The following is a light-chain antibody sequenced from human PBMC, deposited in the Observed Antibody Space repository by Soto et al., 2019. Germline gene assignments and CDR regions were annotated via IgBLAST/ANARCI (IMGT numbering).Light chain of an antibody. CDR2: GAS. J-gene: IGKJ4*01. CDR1: QSVTSSF. Sequence: EIVLTQSPGTLSLSPGERATLSCRASQSVTSSFLAWYQQKPGQSPRLLIYGASSRDTGIPDRFSGSESGTDFTLTISRLEPEDFAVYYWQQYGSSPLTFGGGTKVEIK. V-gene: IGKV3-20*01. CDR3: QQYGSSPLT.